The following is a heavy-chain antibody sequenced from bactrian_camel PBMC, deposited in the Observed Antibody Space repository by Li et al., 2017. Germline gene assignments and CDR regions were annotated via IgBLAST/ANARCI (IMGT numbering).Heavy chain of an antibody. D-gene: IGHD2*01. CDR3: AAQVDYFDDGLGTPPTSGHFGY. CDR2: ITRIHGGT. CDR1: GKTNVLNC. Sequence: HVQLVESGGGLVQPGGSLNLSCAATGKTNVLNCMGWFRQAPGKEREGVAVITRIHGGTEYADSVKGRFIISQDNADNTLYLQMNSLKSDDTAMYYCAAQVDYFDDGLGTPPTSGHFGYWGQGTQVTVS. V-gene: IGHV3S54*01. J-gene: IGHJ4*01.